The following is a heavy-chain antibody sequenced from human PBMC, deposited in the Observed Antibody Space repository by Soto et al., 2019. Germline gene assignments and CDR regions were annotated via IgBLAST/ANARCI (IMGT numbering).Heavy chain of an antibody. CDR3: ARQGYSYGYPN. J-gene: IGHJ4*02. CDR2: IYYSGST. Sequence: PSETLSLTCTVSGGSISSSSYYWGWIRQPPGKGLEWIGSIYYSGSTYYNPSLKSRVTISVDTSKNQFSLKLSSVTAADTVVYYCARQGYSYGYPNWGQGTLVTVSS. V-gene: IGHV4-39*01. D-gene: IGHD5-18*01. CDR1: GGSISSSSYY.